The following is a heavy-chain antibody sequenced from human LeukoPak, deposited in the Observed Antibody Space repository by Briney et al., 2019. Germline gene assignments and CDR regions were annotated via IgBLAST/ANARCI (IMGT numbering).Heavy chain of an antibody. V-gene: IGHV4-31*03. CDR3: ARDPGKDGYNYSFDY. CDR2: IDYSGST. D-gene: IGHD5-24*01. J-gene: IGHJ4*02. Sequence: SETLSLTCTVSGGSISSGGYYWSWIRQHPVKGLEWVGYIDYSGSTYYNPSLKSRLTISMDTSKNQFSLRLSSVTAADTAVYYCARDPGKDGYNYSFDYWGQGALDTVSS. CDR1: GGSISSGGYY.